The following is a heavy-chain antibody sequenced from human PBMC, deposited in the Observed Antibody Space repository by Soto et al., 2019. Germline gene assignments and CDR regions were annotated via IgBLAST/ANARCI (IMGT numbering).Heavy chain of an antibody. Sequence: QVQLVQSGAEVKKPGSSVKVSCKASGGTFSSYAISWVRQAPGQGLEWMGGIIPIFGTANYAQKFQGRVTITADESTSTAYMELSSLRSEDTAVYYCARDIVVVPAATHHYHYGMDVWGQGTTVTVSS. V-gene: IGHV1-69*01. J-gene: IGHJ6*02. CDR3: ARDIVVVPAATHHYHYGMDV. CDR2: IIPIFGTA. CDR1: GGTFSSYA. D-gene: IGHD2-2*01.